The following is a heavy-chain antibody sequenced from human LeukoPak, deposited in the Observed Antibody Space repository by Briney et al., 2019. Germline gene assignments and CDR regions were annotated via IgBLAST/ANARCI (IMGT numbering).Heavy chain of an antibody. J-gene: IGHJ4*02. CDR2: ISSSSSYI. CDR1: GFTFSSYN. V-gene: IGHV3-21*01. Sequence: GGSLRLSCAASGFTFSSYNMNWVRQAPGKGLEWVSSISSSSSYIYYADSVRGRFTISRDNSKNTLYLQMNSLRAEDAAVYYCASSGSYRFDYWGQGTLVTVSS. D-gene: IGHD1-26*01. CDR3: ASSGSYRFDY.